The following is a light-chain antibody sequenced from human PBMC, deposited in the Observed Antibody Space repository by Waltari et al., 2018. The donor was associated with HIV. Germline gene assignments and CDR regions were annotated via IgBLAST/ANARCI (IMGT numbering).Light chain of an antibody. V-gene: IGLV1-40*01. CDR2: GNN. Sequence: QSVLPQPPSVSGAPGQRVTFPCTGSSSNIGAGSDVHWSQQLPGTAPKLLIYGNNNRPSGVPDRFSGSKSGTSASLAITGLQAEDEADYYCQSYDSSLSGSWVFGGGTKLTVL. CDR1: SSNIGAGSD. J-gene: IGLJ3*02. CDR3: QSYDSSLSGSWV.